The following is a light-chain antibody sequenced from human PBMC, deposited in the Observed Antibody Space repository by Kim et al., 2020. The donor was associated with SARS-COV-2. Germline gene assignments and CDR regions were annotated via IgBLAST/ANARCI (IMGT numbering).Light chain of an antibody. V-gene: IGKV1-39*01. J-gene: IGKJ2*01. CDR1: QTISNY. Sequence: DIQMTQSPSSLSASVGDRVTITCRASQTISNYLNWYQHKPGKAPKLLIHAASTLQSGVPSRFSGTGSGTDFTLTITSLQPEDFATYYSQQTYNTTYTCGQGTKLEI. CDR3: QQTYNTTYT. CDR2: AAS.